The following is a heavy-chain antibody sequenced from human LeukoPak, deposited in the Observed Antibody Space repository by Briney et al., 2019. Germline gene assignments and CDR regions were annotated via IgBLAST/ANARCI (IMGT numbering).Heavy chain of an antibody. CDR2: VYYSGST. V-gene: IGHV4-59*08. Sequence: SETLSLTCTVSGGSISGYHWSWIRQPPGKGLEWIAYVYYSGSTNYNPSLKSRVTISLDTSKNQFTLKLTAVAAADTAVYYCAGVYSGYDYPFDFWGQGALVTVS. CDR1: GGSISGYH. J-gene: IGHJ4*02. D-gene: IGHD5-12*01. CDR3: AGVYSGYDYPFDF.